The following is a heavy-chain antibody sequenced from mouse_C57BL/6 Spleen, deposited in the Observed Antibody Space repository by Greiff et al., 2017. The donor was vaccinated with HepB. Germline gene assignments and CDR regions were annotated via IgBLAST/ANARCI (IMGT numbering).Heavy chain of an antibody. CDR3: ARTHYYAMDY. V-gene: IGHV1-42*01. CDR2: INPSTGGT. J-gene: IGHJ4*01. CDR1: GYSFTGYY. Sequence: EVKLLESGPELVKPGASVKISCKASGYSFTGYYMNWVKQSPEKSLEWIGEINPSTGGTTYNQKFKAKATLTVDKSSSTAYMQLKSLTSEDSAVYYCARTHYYAMDYWGQGTSVTVSS.